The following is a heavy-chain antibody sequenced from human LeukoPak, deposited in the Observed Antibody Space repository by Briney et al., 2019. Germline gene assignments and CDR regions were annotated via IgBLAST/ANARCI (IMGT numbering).Heavy chain of an antibody. CDR1: GHTYSRHW. CDR3: AKLFARFSRWELHPYFDY. CDR2: KNQDGSEK. J-gene: IGHJ4*02. V-gene: IGHV3-7*01. Sequence: GGTLRLLRAASGHTYSRHWMSGAPDAPAKGLEGGTNKNQDGSEKYYVDSVKGRFTISRDNAKNSLYLQMNSLRAEDTAVYYCAKLFARFSRWELHPYFDYWGQGTLVTVSS. D-gene: IGHD1-26*01.